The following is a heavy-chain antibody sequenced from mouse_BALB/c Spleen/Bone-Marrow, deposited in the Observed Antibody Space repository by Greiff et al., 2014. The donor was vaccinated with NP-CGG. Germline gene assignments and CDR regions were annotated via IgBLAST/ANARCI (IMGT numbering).Heavy chain of an antibody. CDR3: TRSPTMITTYSGAMDY. CDR2: IYPGNSDT. J-gene: IGHJ4*01. V-gene: IGHV1-5*01. CDR1: GYSFTSYW. D-gene: IGHD2-4*01. Sequence: VQLKESGTVLARPGASVKTSCKASGYSFTSYWMHWVKQRPGQGLEWIGAIYPGNSDTSYNQKFKGKAKLTAVSSASTAYMELSSLTNEDSAVYYCTRSPTMITTYSGAMDYWGQGTSVTVSA.